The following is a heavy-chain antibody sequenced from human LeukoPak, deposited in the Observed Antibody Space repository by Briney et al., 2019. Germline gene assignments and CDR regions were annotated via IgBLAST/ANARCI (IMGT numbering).Heavy chain of an antibody. Sequence: GGSLRLSCAASGFTFSSYSMNWVRQAPGKGLEWVSSISSSSSYIYYADSVKGRFTISRDNAKNSLYLQMNSLRAEDTAVYYCARVRARTGASEDYWGQGALVTVSS. CDR3: ARVRARTGASEDY. J-gene: IGHJ4*02. V-gene: IGHV3-21*01. CDR1: GFTFSSYS. CDR2: ISSSSSYI. D-gene: IGHD7-27*01.